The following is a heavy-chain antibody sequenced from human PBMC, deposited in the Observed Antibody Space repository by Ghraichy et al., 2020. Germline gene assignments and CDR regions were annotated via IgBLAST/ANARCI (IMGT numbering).Heavy chain of an antibody. V-gene: IGHV4-34*01. CDR1: GGSFSGYY. CDR2: INHSGST. Sequence: SETLSLTCAVYGGSFSGYYWSWIRQPPGKGLEWIGEINHSGSTNYNPSLKSRVTISVDTSKNQFSLKLSSVTAADTAVYYCAREYSGYDHDYGMDVWGQGTTVTVSS. J-gene: IGHJ6*02. D-gene: IGHD5-12*01. CDR3: AREYSGYDHDYGMDV.